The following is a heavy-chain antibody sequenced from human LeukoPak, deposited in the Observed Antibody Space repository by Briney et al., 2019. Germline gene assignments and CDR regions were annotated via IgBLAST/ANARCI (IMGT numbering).Heavy chain of an antibody. D-gene: IGHD3-10*01. J-gene: IGHJ5*02. CDR1: GFTFSSYG. V-gene: IGHV3-33*06. CDR2: IWYDGSNK. CDR3: AKVPPTTDYYGSGSYPLHDNWFDP. Sequence: GGSLRLSCAASGFTFSSYGMHWVRQAPGKGLEWVAVIWYDGSNKYYADSVKGRFTISRDNSKNTLYLQMNSLRAEDTAVYYCAKVPPTTDYYGSGSYPLHDNWFDPWGQGTLVTVSS.